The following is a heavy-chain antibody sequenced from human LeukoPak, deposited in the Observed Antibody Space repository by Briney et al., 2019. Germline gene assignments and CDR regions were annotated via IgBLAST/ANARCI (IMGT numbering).Heavy chain of an antibody. J-gene: IGHJ3*02. V-gene: IGHV1-8*01. CDR1: GYTFTSYD. CDR3: ARGLGFSDYDAFDI. Sequence: ASVKVSCKASGYTFTSYDINWARQATGQGLEWMGWMNPNSGNTGYAQKFQGRVTMTRNTSISTAYMELSSLRSEDTAVYYCARGLGFSDYDAFDIWGQGTMVTVSS. D-gene: IGHD4-17*01. CDR2: MNPNSGNT.